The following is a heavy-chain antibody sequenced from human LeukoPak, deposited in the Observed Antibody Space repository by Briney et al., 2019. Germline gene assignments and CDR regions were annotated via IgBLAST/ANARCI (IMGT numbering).Heavy chain of an antibody. V-gene: IGHV1-2*06. CDR1: GYTFTGYY. CDR3: AAEPGFHTRWFDP. J-gene: IGHJ5*02. CDR2: INPKSGGT. Sequence: ASVKVSCKASGYTFTGYYIHWVRQAPGQGLEWMGRINPKSGGTNYAQRFQDRITMTRDTSISTAYMELSNLRSDDTAVYYCAAEPGFHTRWFDPWGQGTLVTVSS. D-gene: IGHD1-14*01.